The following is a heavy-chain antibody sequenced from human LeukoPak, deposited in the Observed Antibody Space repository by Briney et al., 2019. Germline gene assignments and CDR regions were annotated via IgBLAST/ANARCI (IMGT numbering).Heavy chain of an antibody. CDR1: GGSFSGYY. CDR2: INHSGST. Sequence: PSETLSLTCAVYGGSFSGYYWSWIRQPPGKGLEWIGEINHSGSTNYNPSLKSRVTISVDTSKNQFSLKLSSVTAADTAVYYCARNAMLYYYMDVWGKGTTVTVSS. J-gene: IGHJ6*03. D-gene: IGHD2-2*01. CDR3: ARNAMLYYYMDV. V-gene: IGHV4-34*01.